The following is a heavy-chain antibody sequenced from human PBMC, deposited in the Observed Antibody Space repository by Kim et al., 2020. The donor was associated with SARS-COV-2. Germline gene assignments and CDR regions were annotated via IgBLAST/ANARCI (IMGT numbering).Heavy chain of an antibody. Sequence: GGSLRLSCAASGFTFSSYGMHWVRQAPGKGLEWVAVISYDGSNKYYADSVKGRFTISRDNSKNTLYLQMNSLRAEDTAVYYCAKAPQNYYDSSGYYAIPLLADYWGQGTLVTVSS. CDR1: GFTFSSYG. V-gene: IGHV3-30*18. CDR3: AKAPQNYYDSSGYYAIPLLADY. D-gene: IGHD3-22*01. CDR2: ISYDGSNK. J-gene: IGHJ4*02.